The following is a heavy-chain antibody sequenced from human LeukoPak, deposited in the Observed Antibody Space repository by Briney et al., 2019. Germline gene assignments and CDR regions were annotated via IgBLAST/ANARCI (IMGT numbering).Heavy chain of an antibody. J-gene: IGHJ5*02. CDR3: AREGATQYCTNGVCYYNWFDP. CDR1: GGSISSSSYY. CDR2: IYTSGST. Sequence: SETLSLTCTVSGGSISSSSYYWSWIRQPAGKGLEWIGRIYTSGSTNYNPSLKSRVTISVDTSKNQFSLKLSSVTAADTAVYYCAREGATQYCTNGVCYYNWFDPWGQGTLVTVSS. V-gene: IGHV4-61*02. D-gene: IGHD2-8*01.